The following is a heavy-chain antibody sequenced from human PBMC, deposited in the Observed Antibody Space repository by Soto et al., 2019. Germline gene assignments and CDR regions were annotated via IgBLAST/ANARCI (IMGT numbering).Heavy chain of an antibody. CDR2: IIPIFGTA. Sequence: GASVKVSCKASGGTFSSYAISWVRQAPGQGLEWMGGIIPIFGTANYAQKFQGRVTITADESTSTAYMELSSLRSEDTAVYYCASPYYYDSSGYYETGWYYYYGMDVWGQGTTVTVS. V-gene: IGHV1-69*13. J-gene: IGHJ6*02. CDR1: GGTFSSYA. CDR3: ASPYYYDSSGYYETGWYYYYGMDV. D-gene: IGHD3-22*01.